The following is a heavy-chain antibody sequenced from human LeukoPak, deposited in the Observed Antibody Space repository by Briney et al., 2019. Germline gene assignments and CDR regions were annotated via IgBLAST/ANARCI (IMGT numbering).Heavy chain of an antibody. V-gene: IGHV4-39*01. J-gene: IGHJ3*02. Sequence: KPSETLSLTCTVSGGSISSSSYYWGWIRQPPGKGLEWIGSIYYSGSTYYNPSLKSRVTISVDTSKNQFSLKLSSVTAADTAVYYCATPYGATPGAFDIWGQGTMVTVSS. CDR1: GGSISSSSYY. CDR3: ATPYGATPGAFDI. D-gene: IGHD4-17*01. CDR2: IYYSGST.